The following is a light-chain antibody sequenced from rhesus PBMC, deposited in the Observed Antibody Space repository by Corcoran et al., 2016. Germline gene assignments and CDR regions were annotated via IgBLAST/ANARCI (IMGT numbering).Light chain of an antibody. CDR2: DAS. Sequence: DIQLTQSPSSLSASVGDRVTITCRASQGISSYLAWYQQKPGKAPKLLIYDASNLQRGVPSRFRGSGSGTDFTLTISSLRPEAVAVYYCQQRNSSPPTFAGGTKVEL. J-gene: IGKJ4*01. CDR3: QQRNSSPPT. V-gene: IGKV1-38*01. CDR1: QGISSY.